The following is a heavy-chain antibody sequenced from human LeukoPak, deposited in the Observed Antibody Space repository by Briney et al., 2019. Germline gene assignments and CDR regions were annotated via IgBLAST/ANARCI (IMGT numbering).Heavy chain of an antibody. CDR1: GGSISSSNYY. V-gene: IGHV4-61*01. Sequence: PSETLSLTCTVSGGSISSSNYYWSWLRQPPGKGLEWIGYIYYSGSTNYNPSLKSRVTISVDTSKNQFSLKLSSVTAADTAVYYCAREVFNYDILTGYYRGDFDYWGQGTLVTVSS. J-gene: IGHJ4*02. D-gene: IGHD3-9*01. CDR3: AREVFNYDILTGYYRGDFDY. CDR2: IYYSGST.